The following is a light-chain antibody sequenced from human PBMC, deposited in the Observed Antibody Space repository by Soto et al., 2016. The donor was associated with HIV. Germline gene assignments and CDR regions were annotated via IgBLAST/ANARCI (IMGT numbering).Light chain of an antibody. V-gene: IGLV3-1*01. Sequence: SYALTQPPSVSVSPGQTASITYSGSNLGNTYASWYQQKPGQSLVLVIYQDTKRSSGIPERFSGSNSGDTATLTISGTQAIDEADYYCQAWDSSTTLYVFGTGTKVTVL. CDR3: QAWDSSTTLYV. CDR2: QDT. CDR1: NLGNTY. J-gene: IGLJ1*01.